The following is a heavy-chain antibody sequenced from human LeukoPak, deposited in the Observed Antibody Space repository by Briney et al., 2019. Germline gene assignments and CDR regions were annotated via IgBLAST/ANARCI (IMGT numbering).Heavy chain of an antibody. CDR1: GFTFSNYA. CDR3: AKGEYCSGGSCYSGDYFDY. V-gene: IGHV3-23*01. D-gene: IGHD2-15*01. Sequence: GGSLRLSCAASGFTFSNYAMSWVRQAPGKGLEWVSAISGSGGSTYYADSVKGRFTISRDNSKNTLYLQMNSLRAEDTAVYYCAKGEYCSGGSCYSGDYFDYWGQGTLVTVSS. CDR2: ISGSGGST. J-gene: IGHJ4*02.